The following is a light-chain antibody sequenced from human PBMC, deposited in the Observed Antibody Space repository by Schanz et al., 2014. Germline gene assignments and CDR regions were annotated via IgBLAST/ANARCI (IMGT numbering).Light chain of an antibody. CDR3: QQYTGYSWT. V-gene: IGKV3D-15*01. CDR1: QSVSSN. Sequence: EIVLTQSPATLSLSPGERATLSCRASQSVSSNLAWYQQKPGQAPRLLIYGASSRATGIPDRFSGSGSGTEFTLTISSLQPDDFATYYCQQYTGYSWTFGQGTKVEIK. J-gene: IGKJ1*01. CDR2: GAS.